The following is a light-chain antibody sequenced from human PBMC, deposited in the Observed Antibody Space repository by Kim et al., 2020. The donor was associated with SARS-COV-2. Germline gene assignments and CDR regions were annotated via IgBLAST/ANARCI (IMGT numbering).Light chain of an antibody. CDR3: GADHGSGSNFVKV. CDR1: SGYSNYK. V-gene: IGLV9-49*01. J-gene: IGLJ1*01. CDR2: VGTGGIVG. Sequence: QPVLTQPPSASASLGASVTLTCTLSSGYSNYKVDWYQQRPGKGHRFVMRVGTGGIVGSKGDGIPDRFSVLGSGLNRYLTIKNIQEEDESDYHCGADHGSGSNFVKVFGTGTKVTVL.